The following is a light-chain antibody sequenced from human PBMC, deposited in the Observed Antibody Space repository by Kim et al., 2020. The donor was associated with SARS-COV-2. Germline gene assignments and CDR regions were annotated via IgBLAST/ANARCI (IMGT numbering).Light chain of an antibody. CDR1: SSNSGRNF. CDR2: DDN. CDR3: ATWDTSLRAVI. V-gene: IGLV1-51*01. J-gene: IGLJ2*01. Sequence: GQKVTASFPGSSSNSGRNFVSWNRQVPGTAPKLLIHDDNKRPSGIPDRFSGSKSGTSATLGITGLQTGDEADYYCATWDTSLRAVIFGGGTQLTVL.